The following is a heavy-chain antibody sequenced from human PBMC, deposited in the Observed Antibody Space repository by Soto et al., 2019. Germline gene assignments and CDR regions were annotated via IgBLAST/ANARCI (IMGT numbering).Heavy chain of an antibody. CDR2: IYSGGST. D-gene: IGHD3-10*01. V-gene: IGHV3-53*01. CDR1: GFTFSSND. CDR3: ATRPLLPGAP. Sequence: EVQLVESGGGLIQPGGSLRLSCAASGFTFSSNDMNWVRQAPGKGLEWVSLIYSGGSTYYADSVKGGFTISRDNSKTTLYLQMSSLRAEVTAVYYCATRPLLPGAPWGQGTMVTVSS. J-gene: IGHJ3*01.